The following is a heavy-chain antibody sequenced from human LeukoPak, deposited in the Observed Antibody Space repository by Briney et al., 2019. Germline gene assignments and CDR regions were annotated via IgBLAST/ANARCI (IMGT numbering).Heavy chain of an antibody. CDR1: RYTFTGYY. Sequence: ASLKVSCKASRYTFTGYYMHWVRQAPGHGLEWMGWINTNSGGANYAQKFQGRVTMTRDTSISTAYMELSGLRSDDTAVYYCASGGPMVRGLAIDYWGRGTLVTVSS. V-gene: IGHV1-2*02. CDR2: INTNSGGA. J-gene: IGHJ4*02. D-gene: IGHD3-10*01. CDR3: ASGGPMVRGLAIDY.